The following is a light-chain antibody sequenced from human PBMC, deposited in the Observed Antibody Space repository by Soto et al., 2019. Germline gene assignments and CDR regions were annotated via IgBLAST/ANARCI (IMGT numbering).Light chain of an antibody. J-gene: IGKJ4*01. CDR3: QQCSSWPGT. V-gene: IGKV3-11*01. Sequence: MTLSPATLSVAPGERVNLSCRTRHGGNCHVAWYQQKPGQAPRLLIYDASNRATGIPARFGGNGSGTDFTLTISSLEPEDFAVYYCQQCSSWPGTFGGGTKVDIK. CDR1: HGGNCH. CDR2: DAS.